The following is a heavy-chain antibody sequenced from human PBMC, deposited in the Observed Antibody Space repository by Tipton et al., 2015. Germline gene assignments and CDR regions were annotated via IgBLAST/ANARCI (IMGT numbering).Heavy chain of an antibody. V-gene: IGHV4-34*01. J-gene: IGHJ6*02. Sequence: GLVKPSETLSLTCAVYGGSFSDYYWHWIRQPPGKRLEWIGEVNHSGRNNYNLSLKSRVTISVDKFKNQFSLELNSVTAADTAVYYCARVDILLSQGGMDVWGQGTTVTVSS. CDR2: VNHSGRN. D-gene: IGHD3-10*01. CDR1: GGSFSDYY. CDR3: ARVDILLSQGGMDV.